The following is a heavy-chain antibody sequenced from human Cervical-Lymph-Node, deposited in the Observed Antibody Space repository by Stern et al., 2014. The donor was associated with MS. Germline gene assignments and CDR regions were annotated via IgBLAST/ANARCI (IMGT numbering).Heavy chain of an antibody. V-gene: IGHV5-51*01. CDR2: VYPGDSDT. Sequence: EVQLVESGAEVKKPGESLQISCKGSGDSFSNYWIGWVRQMPGKGLEWMGIVYPGDSDTRYNPSFQGQVTISADRSTRTASLHWGSLKASDSAIYYCAREGYSSTYYYFDYWGQGTLVTVSS. J-gene: IGHJ4*02. CDR1: GDSFSNYW. CDR3: AREGYSSTYYYFDY. D-gene: IGHD6-13*01.